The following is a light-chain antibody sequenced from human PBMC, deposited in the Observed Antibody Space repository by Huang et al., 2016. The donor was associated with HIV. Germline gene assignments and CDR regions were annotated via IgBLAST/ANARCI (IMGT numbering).Light chain of an antibody. CDR2: DAS. Sequence: DIQMTQSPSSLSASVGDRVTITCQASQDISNYLSWYQHKQGRAPKPLICDASSLETGVPSRFSGSGSGTYFTLTIASLQPEDVATYYCQHYDDPYTFGQGTKLEIK. J-gene: IGKJ2*01. V-gene: IGKV1-33*01. CDR1: QDISNY. CDR3: QHYDDPYT.